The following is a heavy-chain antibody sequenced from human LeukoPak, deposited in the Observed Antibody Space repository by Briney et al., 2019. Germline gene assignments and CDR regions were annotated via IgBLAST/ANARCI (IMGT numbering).Heavy chain of an antibody. CDR1: GGSFSGYY. V-gene: IGHV4-34*01. CDR3: ARAYYGLDV. CDR2: INHSGST. Sequence: PSETLSLTCAVYGGSFSGYYWSWIRQPPGKGLEWIGEINHSGSTNYNPSLKSRVTISVDTSKNQFSLKLSSVTAADTAAYYCARAYYGLDVWGQGTTVTVSS. J-gene: IGHJ6*02.